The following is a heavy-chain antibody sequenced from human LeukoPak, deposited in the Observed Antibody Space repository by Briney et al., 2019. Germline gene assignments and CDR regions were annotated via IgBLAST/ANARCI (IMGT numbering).Heavy chain of an antibody. CDR1: GYTFTGYY. D-gene: IGHD2-8*01. V-gene: IGHV1-2*02. J-gene: IGHJ6*04. CDR2: INPNSGGT. Sequence: ASVKVSCKASGYTFTGYYMHWVRQAPGQGLEWMGWINPNSGGTNYAQKFQGRVTMTRDTSISTAYMELSRLRSDDTAVYYCASEGSLLMVSVPPLDVWGKGPTLTVSS. CDR3: ASEGSLLMVSVPPLDV.